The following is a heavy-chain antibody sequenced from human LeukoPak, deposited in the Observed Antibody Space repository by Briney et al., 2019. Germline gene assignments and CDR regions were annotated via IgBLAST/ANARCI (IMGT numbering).Heavy chain of an antibody. CDR3: ARDAMGEYFDY. D-gene: IGHD3-16*01. CDR1: GGSISSSSYY. V-gene: IGHV4-39*07. Sequence: SETLSLTCTVSGGSISSSSYYWGWIRQPPGKGLEWIGSIYYSGSTYYNPSLKSRVTISVDTSKNQFSLKLSSVTAADTAVYYCARDAMGEYFDYWGQGTLVTVSS. CDR2: IYYSGST. J-gene: IGHJ4*02.